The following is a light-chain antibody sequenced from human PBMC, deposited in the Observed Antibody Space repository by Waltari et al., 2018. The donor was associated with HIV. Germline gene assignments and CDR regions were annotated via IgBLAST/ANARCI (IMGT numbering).Light chain of an antibody. Sequence: QSVLTQPPSASGTPGQRVTLPCSGRSLRIDITTVHWYQQRPGTAPKLLIYNNNQRPSGVPDRFSGSKSGTSASLAISGLQSEDEADYFCAAWDDRLSVVFGGGTKLTVL. CDR2: NNN. CDR3: AAWDDRLSVV. J-gene: IGLJ3*02. V-gene: IGLV1-44*01. CDR1: SLRIDITT.